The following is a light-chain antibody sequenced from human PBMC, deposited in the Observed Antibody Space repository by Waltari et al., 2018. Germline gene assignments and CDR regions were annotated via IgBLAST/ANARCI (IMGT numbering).Light chain of an antibody. Sequence: QSALTHPPSASGFPGQRVTISCSGSHSTVVNSVLHWYQQVPGTAPRLLIYSNNYRPSGVPDRCSGSKSGTSASLAISGLQSDDEATYYCATWDDRLTGVVFGGGTKVTV. V-gene: IGLV1-44*01. J-gene: IGLJ2*01. CDR3: ATWDDRLTGVV. CDR1: HSTVVNSV. CDR2: SNN.